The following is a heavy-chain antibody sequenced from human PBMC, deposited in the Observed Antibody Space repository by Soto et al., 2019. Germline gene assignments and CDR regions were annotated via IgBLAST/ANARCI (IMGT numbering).Heavy chain of an antibody. J-gene: IGHJ4*02. D-gene: IGHD3-10*01. V-gene: IGHV3-23*01. Sequence: PGGSLRLSCAASGFTFSDYAMTWVRQAPGKGLEWLSFIRGGGGAAYYADSVKGRFTISRDNSKNTLYLQMNSLRADDTAVYFCAKDPRRISMIRGDFDYWGQGTLVTAPQ. CDR1: GFTFSDYA. CDR3: AKDPRRISMIRGDFDY. CDR2: IRGGGGAA.